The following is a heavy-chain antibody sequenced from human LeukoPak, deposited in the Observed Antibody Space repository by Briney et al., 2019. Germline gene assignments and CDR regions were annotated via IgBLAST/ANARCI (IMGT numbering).Heavy chain of an antibody. D-gene: IGHD6-6*01. CDR2: INPSGGST. V-gene: IGHV1-46*01. CDR1: GYTFTSYY. J-gene: IGHJ4*02. CDR3: AREGIAARTFDY. Sequence: ASVKVSCKASGYTFTSYYMHWVRQAPGQGLEWMEIINPSGGSTSYAQKFQGRVTMTRDMSTSTVYMELSSLRSEDTAVYYCAREGIAARTFDYWGQGTLVTVSS.